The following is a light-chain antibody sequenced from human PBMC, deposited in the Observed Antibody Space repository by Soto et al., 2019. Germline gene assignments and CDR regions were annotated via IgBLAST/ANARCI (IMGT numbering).Light chain of an antibody. V-gene: IGLV6-57*01. CDR2: EDD. Sequence: NFMLTQPHSVSESPGKTVTISCTRSRGSIASSYVQWYQLRPGSSPTTVIYEDDQRTAGVPDRFSGSVDTSSNSASLTISGLQIEDEADYFCQSYDTSLLIFGGGTKLTVL. CDR1: RGSIASSY. J-gene: IGLJ2*01. CDR3: QSYDTSLLI.